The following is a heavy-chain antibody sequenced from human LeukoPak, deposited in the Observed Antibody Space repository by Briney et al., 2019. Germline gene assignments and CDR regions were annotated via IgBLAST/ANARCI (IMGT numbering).Heavy chain of an antibody. J-gene: IGHJ3*02. CDR3: AAVIYDSSGFAFDI. D-gene: IGHD3-22*01. CDR1: GFTFTSSA. Sequence: SVKVSCKASGFTFTSSAMQWVRQARGQRLEWIGWIVVGSGNTNYAQKFQERVTITRDMSTSTAYMELSSLRSEDTAVYYCAAVIYDSSGFAFDIWGQGTMVTVSS. V-gene: IGHV1-58*02. CDR2: IVVGSGNT.